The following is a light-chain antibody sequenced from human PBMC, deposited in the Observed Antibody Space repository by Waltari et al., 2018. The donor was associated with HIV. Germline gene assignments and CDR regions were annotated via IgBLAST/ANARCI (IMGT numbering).Light chain of an antibody. V-gene: IGKV3-11*01. Sequence: EIVFTQSPATLSLSPGERATLSCRASQSVSVYLAWYQQKPGQAPRLLIYDASNRATGIPVRFSGSGSGTDFTLTISSLEPEDFAVYYCYQRSDWPRTFGQGTKVEIK. CDR2: DAS. CDR3: YQRSDWPRT. J-gene: IGKJ1*01. CDR1: QSVSVY.